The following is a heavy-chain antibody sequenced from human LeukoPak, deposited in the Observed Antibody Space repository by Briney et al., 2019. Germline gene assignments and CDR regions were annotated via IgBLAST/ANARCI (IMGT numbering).Heavy chain of an antibody. D-gene: IGHD3-22*01. J-gene: IGHJ4*02. CDR2: ISSSSSYI. CDR3: ARRAPLSSSKDSSGYYSDY. V-gene: IGHV3-21*01. CDR1: GFTFSNYN. Sequence: GGSLRLSCAASGFTFSNYNMNWVRQAPGKGLEWVSFISSSSSYISYRDSVKGRFTISRDNAKNSLYLQMNSLRAEDAAVYYCARRAPLSSSKDSSGYYSDYWGQGTQVTVSS.